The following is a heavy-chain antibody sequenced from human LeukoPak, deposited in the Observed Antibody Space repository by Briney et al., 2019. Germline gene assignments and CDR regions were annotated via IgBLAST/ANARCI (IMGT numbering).Heavy chain of an antibody. V-gene: IGHV1-69*04. D-gene: IGHD3-3*01. J-gene: IGHJ3*02. CDR2: IIPTLGIA. CDR1: VGTFISYA. CDR3: ASPSTIFGVGGAFDI. Sequence: SVNVSFKASVGTFISYAISWVRQAPGQGLEWMGRIIPTLGIANYAQKFQGRVTITADKSTSTAYMELSSLRSEDTAVYYCASPSTIFGVGGAFDIWGQGTMVTVSS.